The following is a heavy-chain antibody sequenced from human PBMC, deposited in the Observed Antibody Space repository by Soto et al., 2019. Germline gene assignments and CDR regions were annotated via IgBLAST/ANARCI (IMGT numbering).Heavy chain of an antibody. CDR3: ARADPDASVGY. J-gene: IGHJ4*02. CDR1: GGSRSSYY. D-gene: IGHD2-15*01. Sequence: PSETLSLTCTVSGGSRSSYYWTWLRQSPGRGLEWIGYISYSGSTYYNPSLKSRVTISADTYKNQFSLRMNSMIAADTAVYYCARADPDASVGYWGQG. CDR2: ISYSGST. V-gene: IGHV4-59*01.